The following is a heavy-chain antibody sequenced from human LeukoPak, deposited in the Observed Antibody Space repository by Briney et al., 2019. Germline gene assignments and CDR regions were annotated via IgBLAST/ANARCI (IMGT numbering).Heavy chain of an antibody. CDR2: IYSGGST. CDR1: GLTVSSNY. Sequence: GGSLRLSCVASGLTVSSNYMSWVRQAPGKGLEWVSVIYSGGSTYYADSVKGRFTISRANSKNTLYLQMNSLRAEDTAVYYCARDHYYDSSGYYSAFDIWGQGTMVTVSS. D-gene: IGHD3-22*01. CDR3: ARDHYYDSSGYYSAFDI. J-gene: IGHJ3*02. V-gene: IGHV3-53*01.